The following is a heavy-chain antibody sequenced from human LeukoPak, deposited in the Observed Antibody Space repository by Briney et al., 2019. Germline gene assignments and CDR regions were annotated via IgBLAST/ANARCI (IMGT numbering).Heavy chain of an antibody. CDR3: AREKYYYDSSGYRDYMDV. D-gene: IGHD3-22*01. V-gene: IGHV4-61*01. CDR1: GGSISSGSYC. Sequence: SQTLSLTCTVSGGSISSGSYCWSWIRQPPGKGLEWIGYIYYSGSTNYNPSLKSRVTISVDTSKNQFSLKLSSVTAADTAVYYCAREKYYYDSSGYRDYMDVWGKGTTVTVSS. CDR2: IYYSGST. J-gene: IGHJ6*03.